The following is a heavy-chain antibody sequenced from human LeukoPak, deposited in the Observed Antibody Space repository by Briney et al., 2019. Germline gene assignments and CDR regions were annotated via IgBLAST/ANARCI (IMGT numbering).Heavy chain of an antibody. CDR3: AREGGQIAAAGNFDY. D-gene: IGHD6-13*01. Sequence: PSETLSLTCTVSGGSISNYYWSWIRQPAGKGLEWIGRIYTSGSTNYNPPLKSRVTMSVDTSKNQFSLKLSSVTAADTAVYYCAREGGQIAAAGNFDYWGQGTLVTVSS. CDR2: IYTSGST. CDR1: GGSISNYY. V-gene: IGHV4-4*07. J-gene: IGHJ4*02.